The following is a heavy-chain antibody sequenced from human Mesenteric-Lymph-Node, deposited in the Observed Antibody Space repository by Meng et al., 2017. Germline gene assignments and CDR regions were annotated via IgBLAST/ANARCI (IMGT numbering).Heavy chain of an antibody. CDR1: GFTFSSYE. D-gene: IGHD3-22*01. CDR3: ARDDYDSSGYSHFDY. V-gene: IGHV3-21*01. Sequence: GESLKISCAASGFTFSSYEMNWVRQAPGKGLEWVSSISSSSSYIYYADSVKGRFTISRDNAKNSLYLQMNSLRAEDTAVYYCARDDYDSSGYSHFDYWGQGTLVTVSS. CDR2: ISSSSSYI. J-gene: IGHJ4*02.